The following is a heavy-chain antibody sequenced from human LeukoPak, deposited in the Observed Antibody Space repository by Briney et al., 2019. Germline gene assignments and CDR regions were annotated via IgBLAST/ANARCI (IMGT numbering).Heavy chain of an antibody. J-gene: IGHJ4*02. D-gene: IGHD6-6*01. CDR2: IYYSGST. V-gene: IGHV4-39*01. CDR3: ARRSLTQSGGSSWK. Sequence: SETLSLTCTVSGGSISSSSYYWGWIRQPPGKGLEWIGSIYYSGSTYYNPSLKSRVTISVDTSKNQFSLKLSSVTAADTAVYYCARRSLTQSGGSSWKWGQGTLVTVSS. CDR1: GGSISSSSYY.